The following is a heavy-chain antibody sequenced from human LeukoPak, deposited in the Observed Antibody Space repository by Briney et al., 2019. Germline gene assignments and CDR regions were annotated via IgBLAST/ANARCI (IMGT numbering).Heavy chain of an antibody. CDR2: IYYSGST. Sequence: PSETLSLTCTVSGGSISSYYWSWIRQPPGKGLEWIGYIYYSGSTNYNPSLKSRVTISVDTSKNQFSLKLSSVTAADTAVYYCARDRNDFWSVDYYYMDVWGKGTTVTVSS. CDR3: ARDRNDFWSVDYYYMDV. V-gene: IGHV4-59*01. J-gene: IGHJ6*03. CDR1: GGSISSYY. D-gene: IGHD3-3*01.